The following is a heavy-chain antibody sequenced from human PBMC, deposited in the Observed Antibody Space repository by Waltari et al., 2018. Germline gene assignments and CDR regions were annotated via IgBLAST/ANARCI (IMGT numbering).Heavy chain of an antibody. CDR1: GGSFSGYC. Sequence: QVQLQQWGAGLLKPSETLSLTCAVYGGSFSGYCWSWIRQSPGTGLEWMGESNQSGTTNNNPSLRSRVTTSVDTSKNQFSLKLSSVTAADTAVYYCARGPMLDYGANSGHYYYCMDVWGQGTKV. D-gene: IGHD4-17*01. V-gene: IGHV4-34*01. CDR2: SNQSGTT. CDR3: ARGPMLDYGANSGHYYYCMDV. J-gene: IGHJ6*02.